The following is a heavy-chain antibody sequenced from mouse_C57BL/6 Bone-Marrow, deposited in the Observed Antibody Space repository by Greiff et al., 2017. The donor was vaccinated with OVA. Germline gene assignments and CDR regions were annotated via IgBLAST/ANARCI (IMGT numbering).Heavy chain of an antibody. CDR3: ARSEIYYDYEGLFAY. CDR2: IYPRSGNT. J-gene: IGHJ3*01. CDR1: GYTFTSYG. D-gene: IGHD2-4*01. Sequence: QVHVKQSGAELARPGASVKLSCKASGYTFTSYGISWVKQRTGQGLEWIGEIYPRSGNTYYNEKFKGKATLTADKSSSTAYMELRSLTSEDSADYFCARSEIYYDYEGLFAYWGQGTLVTVSA. V-gene: IGHV1-81*01.